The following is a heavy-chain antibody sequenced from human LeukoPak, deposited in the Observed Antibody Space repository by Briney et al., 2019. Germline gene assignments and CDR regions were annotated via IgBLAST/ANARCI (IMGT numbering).Heavy chain of an antibody. Sequence: GGSLRLSCAASGFTFSSYWMSWVRQAPGKGLEWVANIKQDGSDKYYLDSVKGRFTISRDNAKNSLYLQMNSLRVEDTSVYYCARGRYTSGWYPDYFDYWGQGTLVTVSS. CDR3: ARGRYTSGWYPDYFDY. D-gene: IGHD6-19*01. J-gene: IGHJ4*02. CDR2: IKQDGSDK. CDR1: GFTFSSYW. V-gene: IGHV3-7*01.